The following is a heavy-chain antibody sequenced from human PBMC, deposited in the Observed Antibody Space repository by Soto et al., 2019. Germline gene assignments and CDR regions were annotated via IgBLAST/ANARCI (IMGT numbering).Heavy chain of an antibody. Sequence: QVQLQESGPGLVKPSETLSLTCAVSGDSISSRNWWSWVRQTPGKGLEYIGEIHHSGSTNYNPSLKNRVTMSVDKSKNQFSLNLNSVTAADTAIYYCASRKLEMMYVGWFDPWGQGTLVTVSS. V-gene: IGHV4-4*02. J-gene: IGHJ5*02. CDR1: GDSISSRNW. CDR3: ASRKLEMMYVGWFDP. D-gene: IGHD2-8*01. CDR2: IHHSGST.